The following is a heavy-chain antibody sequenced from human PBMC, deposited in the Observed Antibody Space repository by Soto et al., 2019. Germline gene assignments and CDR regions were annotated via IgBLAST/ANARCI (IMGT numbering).Heavy chain of an antibody. V-gene: IGHV4-59*08. Sequence: SETLSLTCTVSGGSINSYYWSWIRQPPGKGLEWIGNIYYSGSTNYNPSLKSRVTISVDTSKNQFSLKLSSVTAADTAVYYCAKRDPYYYYMDVWGKGTTVTVSS. CDR2: IYYSGST. CDR3: AKRDPYYYYMDV. J-gene: IGHJ6*03. CDR1: GGSINSYY.